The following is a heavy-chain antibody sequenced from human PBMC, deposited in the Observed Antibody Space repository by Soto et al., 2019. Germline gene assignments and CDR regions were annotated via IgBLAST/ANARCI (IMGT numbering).Heavy chain of an antibody. CDR1: GYSFTTYG. J-gene: IGHJ6*02. Sequence: QVQLVQSGAEVKKPGASVKVSCKSSGYSFTTYGIHWLRHAPGQSLEWMGWINGGSGKVTYSQRFQDRVTISRDTSASTDYLEVSGLTFDDTAVYLCARTSIPSQPKGLDVWGQGTAVIVSS. D-gene: IGHD2-2*02. CDR3: ARTSIPSQPKGLDV. CDR2: INGGSGKV. V-gene: IGHV1-3*01.